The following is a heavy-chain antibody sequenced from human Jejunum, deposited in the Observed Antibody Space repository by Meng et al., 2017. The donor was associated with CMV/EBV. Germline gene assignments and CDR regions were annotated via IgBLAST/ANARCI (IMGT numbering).Heavy chain of an antibody. CDR2: IYDGKDE. D-gene: IGHD6-19*01. Sequence: QVRLVESGGGLVQLGGSLRLSCVVSGFSLSTFGMHWLRQAPGKGPEWVAFIYDGKDESYADPVKGRFTISTDNSKNTMYLQMNTLGPEDTAVYYCAKVGFGWYSIDYWGQGTLVTVSS. CDR1: GFSLSTFG. J-gene: IGHJ4*02. CDR3: AKVGFGWYSIDY. V-gene: IGHV3-30*02.